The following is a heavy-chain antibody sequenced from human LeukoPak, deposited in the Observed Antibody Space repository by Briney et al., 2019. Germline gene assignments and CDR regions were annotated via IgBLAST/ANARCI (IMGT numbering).Heavy chain of an antibody. Sequence: GESLKISCKGSGYSFTSYWIGWVRQMPGKGLEWMGIIYPGDSDTRYSPSFQGQVTISADKSISTAYLQWSSLKASDTAMYYGARHAYYYGSGSYRDYWGQGTLVTVSS. CDR1: GYSFTSYW. CDR2: IYPGDSDT. D-gene: IGHD3-10*01. CDR3: ARHAYYYGSGSYRDY. J-gene: IGHJ4*02. V-gene: IGHV5-51*01.